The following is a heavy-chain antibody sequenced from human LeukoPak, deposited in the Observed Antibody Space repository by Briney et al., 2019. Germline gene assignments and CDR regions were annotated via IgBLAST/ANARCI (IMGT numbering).Heavy chain of an antibody. J-gene: IGHJ4*02. V-gene: IGHV1-18*01. CDR1: GYTFTSYG. CDR2: ISAYNGNT. Sequence: ASVKVSCKASGYTFTSYGISWGRQAPGQGLEWMGWISAYNGNTNYAQKLQGRVTMTTDTSTSTAYMELRSLRSDDTAVYYCARVYSSGWSDRFDYWGQGTLVTVSS. CDR3: ARVYSSGWSDRFDY. D-gene: IGHD6-19*01.